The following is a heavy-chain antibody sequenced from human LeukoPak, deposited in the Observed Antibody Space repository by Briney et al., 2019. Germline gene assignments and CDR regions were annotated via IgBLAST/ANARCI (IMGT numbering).Heavy chain of an antibody. D-gene: IGHD6-13*01. J-gene: IGHJ4*02. Sequence: GESLKISCKGSGYSFTNYCIGWVRQMPGKGLEWMGIIYPGNSDTRYSPSFQGQVTFSADKSISTAYLHWSSLKASDTAMYYCSTLPSRGSSWYFDYWGQGTLVTVSS. CDR2: IYPGNSDT. CDR1: GYSFTNYC. CDR3: STLPSRGSSWYFDY. V-gene: IGHV5-51*01.